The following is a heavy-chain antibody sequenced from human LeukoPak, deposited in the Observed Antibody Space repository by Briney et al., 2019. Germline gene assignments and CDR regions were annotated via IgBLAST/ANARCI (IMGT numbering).Heavy chain of an antibody. Sequence: PGRSLRLSCAASGFTFDDYAMHWVRQAPGKGLEWVSGITWNSGNIDQADSVKGRFTISRDNAKNSLHLQMDRLRAEDTALYYCAKRRGCHGSGTEPSVYSGQGNLV. V-gene: IGHV3-9*01. CDR3: AKRRGCHGSGTEPSVY. CDR1: GFTFDDYA. CDR2: ITWNSGNI. J-gene: IGHJ4*02. D-gene: IGHD3-10*01.